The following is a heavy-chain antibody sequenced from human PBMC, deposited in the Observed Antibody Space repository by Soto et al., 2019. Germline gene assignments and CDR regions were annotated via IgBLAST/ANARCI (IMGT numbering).Heavy chain of an antibody. D-gene: IGHD6-13*01. CDR3: ATESGIAAAFGAFDI. CDR1: GYTLTELS. CDR2: FDPEDGET. J-gene: IGHJ3*02. Sequence: ASVKVSCKVSGYTLTELSMHWVRQAPGKGLEWMGGFDPEDGETIYAQKFQGRVTMTEDTSTDTAYMELSSLRSEDTAVYYCATESGIAAAFGAFDIWGQGTMVTVSS. V-gene: IGHV1-24*01.